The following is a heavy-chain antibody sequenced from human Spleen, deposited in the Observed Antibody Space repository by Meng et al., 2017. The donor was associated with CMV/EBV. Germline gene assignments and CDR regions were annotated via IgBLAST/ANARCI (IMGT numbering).Heavy chain of an antibody. CDR1: GFTFSIYS. D-gene: IGHD2-21*01. V-gene: IGHV3-21*01. J-gene: IGHJ5*02. Sequence: GESLKISYAASGFTFSIYSMNWVRQAPGKGLEWVSSISSSSSYIYYADSVKGRFTISRDNAKNSLYLQMNSLRAEDTAVYYCAREGAYCGGDCQYNWFDPWGQGTLVTVSS. CDR3: AREGAYCGGDCQYNWFDP. CDR2: ISSSSSYI.